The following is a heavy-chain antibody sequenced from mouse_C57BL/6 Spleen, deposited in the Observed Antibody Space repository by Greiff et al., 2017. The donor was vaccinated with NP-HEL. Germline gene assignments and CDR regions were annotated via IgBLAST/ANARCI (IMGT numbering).Heavy chain of an antibody. D-gene: IGHD3-1*01. J-gene: IGHJ4*01. V-gene: IGHV5-17*01. CDR3: ARGALLAMDY. CDR2: ISSGSSTI. Sequence: EVMLVESGGGLVKPGGSLKLSCAASGFTFSDYGMHWVRQAPEKGLEWVAYISSGSSTIYYADTVKGRFTISRDNAKNTLFLQMTSLRSEDTAMYYCARGALLAMDYWGQGTSVTVSS. CDR1: GFTFSDYG.